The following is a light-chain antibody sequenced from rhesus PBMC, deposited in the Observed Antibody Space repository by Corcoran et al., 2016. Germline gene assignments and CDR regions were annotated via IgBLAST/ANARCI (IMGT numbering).Light chain of an antibody. Sequence: ETVVTQSPATLSWSPGERATLSCRASQSVGSYLAWYQQKPGQAPRRPVFGAYSRATGYPDRFSGSGSGTDLTLTVSSLEPEDVGIYYIQQNSVLLTFGEGSKVELK. J-gene: IGKJ4*01. CDR1: QSVGSY. CDR3: QQNSVLLT. V-gene: IGKV3-24*01. CDR2: GAY.